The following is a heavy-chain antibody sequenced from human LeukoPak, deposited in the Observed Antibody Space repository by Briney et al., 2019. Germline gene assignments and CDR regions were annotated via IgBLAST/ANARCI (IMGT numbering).Heavy chain of an antibody. CDR2: ISSSGSTI. CDR3: AALVITVIERV. D-gene: IGHD3-22*01. CDR1: GFTFSSYE. Sequence: GGSLRLSCAASGFTFSSYEMNWVRQAPGKGLEWVSYISSSGSTIYYADSVKGRFTISRDNAKNSLYLQMNSLRAEDTAVYCCAALVITVIERVWGKGTTVTISS. J-gene: IGHJ6*04. V-gene: IGHV3-48*03.